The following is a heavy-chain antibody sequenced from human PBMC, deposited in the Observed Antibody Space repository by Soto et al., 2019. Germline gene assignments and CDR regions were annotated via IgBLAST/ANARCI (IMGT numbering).Heavy chain of an antibody. CDR1: GFSLSNARMG. Sequence: QVTLKESGPVLVKPTETLTLTCTVSGFSLSNARMGVGWIRQPPGKALEWLAHIFSNDEKSYSTSLKSRLTISKDTSKSQVVLTMTNMDTVDTATYYCARIGKYYYGSGSYYFHQTNDYWGQGTLVTVSS. J-gene: IGHJ4*02. CDR2: IFSNDEK. D-gene: IGHD3-10*01. CDR3: ARIGKYYYGSGSYYFHQTNDY. V-gene: IGHV2-26*01.